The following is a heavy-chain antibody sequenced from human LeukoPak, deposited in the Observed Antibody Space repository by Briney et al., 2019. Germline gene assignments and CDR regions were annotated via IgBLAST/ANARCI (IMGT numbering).Heavy chain of an antibody. CDR2: INHSGST. CDR3: ARLYDYVWGSYQDDY. J-gene: IGHJ4*02. V-gene: IGHV4-34*01. D-gene: IGHD3-16*02. Sequence: SETLSLTCAVYGGSFSGYYWSWIRQPPGKGLEWIGEINHSGSTNYNPSLKSRDTISVDTSKKQFSLKRRSVTAADTAVYYCARLYDYVWGSYQDDYWGQGTLVTVSS. CDR1: GGSFSGYY.